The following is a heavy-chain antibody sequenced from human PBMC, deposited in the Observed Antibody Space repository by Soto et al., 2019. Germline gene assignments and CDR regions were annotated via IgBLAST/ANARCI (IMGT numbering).Heavy chain of an antibody. CDR1: GYTFSGYY. J-gene: IGHJ6*02. CDR2: FKPTGGGSA. D-gene: IGHD3-10*01. CDR3: ASDYGSGVEMDV. Sequence: ASVKVSCKPSGYTFSGYYVHWVRQAPGQGLEWMGVFKPTGGGSASYAQRFQSRVAKTRDTQTSTVCMELGRLRFDETAVYFCASDYGSGVEMDVWGQGTRVTVSS. V-gene: IGHV1-46*03.